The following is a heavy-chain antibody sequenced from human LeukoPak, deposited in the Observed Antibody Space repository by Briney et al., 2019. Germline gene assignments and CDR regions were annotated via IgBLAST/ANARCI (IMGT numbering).Heavy chain of an antibody. D-gene: IGHD5-18*01. CDR2: INWNSGSI. J-gene: IGHJ4*02. CDR3: AKVDTAQGYSYGYEGY. CDR1: GFTFDDYA. V-gene: IGHV3-9*01. Sequence: PGGSLRLSCAASGFTFDDYAMHWVRQAPGKGLEWVSGINWNSGSIGYADSVKGRFTISRDNSKNTLYLQMTSLRAEETAVYYCAKVDTAQGYSYGYEGYWGQGTLVTVSS.